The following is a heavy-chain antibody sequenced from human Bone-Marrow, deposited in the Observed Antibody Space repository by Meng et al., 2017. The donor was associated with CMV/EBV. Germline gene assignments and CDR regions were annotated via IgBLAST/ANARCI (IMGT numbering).Heavy chain of an antibody. CDR1: GYTFTGYY. CDR3: ARGAELAGWFDP. Sequence: DSVKVSCKVSGYTFTGYYMHWVRQAPGQGLEWMGWINPNSGGTNYAQKFQGRVTMTRGTSISTAYMELSRLRSDDTAVYYCARGAELAGWFDPWGQGTLVTVSS. CDR2: INPNSGGT. D-gene: IGHD1-1*01. J-gene: IGHJ5*02. V-gene: IGHV1-2*02.